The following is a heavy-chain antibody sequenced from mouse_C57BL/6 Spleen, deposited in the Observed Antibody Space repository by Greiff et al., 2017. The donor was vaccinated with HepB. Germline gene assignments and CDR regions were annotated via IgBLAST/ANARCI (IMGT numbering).Heavy chain of an antibody. V-gene: IGHV1-69*01. Sequence: QVQLQQPGAELVMPGASVKLSCKASGYTFTSYWMHWVKQRPGQGLEWIGEIDPSDSYTNYNQKFKGKSTLTVDKSSSTVYMQLSSLTSEDSAVYYCARRGTTVVATVDVWGTGTTVTVSS. CDR1: GYTFTSYW. J-gene: IGHJ1*03. D-gene: IGHD1-1*01. CDR2: IDPSDSYT. CDR3: ARRGTTVVATVDV.